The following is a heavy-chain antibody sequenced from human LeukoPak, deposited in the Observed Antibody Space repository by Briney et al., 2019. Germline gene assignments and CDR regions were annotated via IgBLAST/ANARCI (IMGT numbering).Heavy chain of an antibody. CDR1: IGSISSYY. J-gene: IGHJ4*02. CDR2: IYFSGCT. Sequence: SETLSLTCTVSIGSISSYYWSCIRQPPTKGWEWIGYIYFSGCTNHNPSLKGRVTISVEQSRNQISLQLSSATAAGPAVYYWSGTSHPHGSSWLFDYWGQGTLVTVSS. V-gene: IGHV4-59*01. D-gene: IGHD6-13*01. CDR3: SGTSHPHGSSWLFDY.